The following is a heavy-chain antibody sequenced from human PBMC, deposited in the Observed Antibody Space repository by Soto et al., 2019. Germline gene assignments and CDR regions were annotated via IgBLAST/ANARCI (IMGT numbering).Heavy chain of an antibody. J-gene: IGHJ6*02. CDR1: GFTFSSCT. CDR3: SGCSGGACHQNYGMDV. Sequence: EVHLVESGGGLVKPGGSLRLSCAVSGFTFSSCTMNWVRQAPGKGLEWVSSISLSTSHIYYADSVKGRFTISRDNAKNSLFLQMNSLRAEDTAVYYCSGCSGGACHQNYGMDVWGQGTKVTVSS. D-gene: IGHD2-15*01. V-gene: IGHV3-21*01. CDR2: ISLSTSHI.